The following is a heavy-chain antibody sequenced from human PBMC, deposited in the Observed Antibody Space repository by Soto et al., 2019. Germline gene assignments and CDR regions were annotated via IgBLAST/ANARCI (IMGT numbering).Heavy chain of an antibody. CDR3: TRRMTIFGVDPGLDY. CDR2: MYSRGSI. Sequence: QLQFQESGPGLVRPSETLSLTCTVSGASVSSSTYYWPWIRQPPGTGLKWIVTMYSRGSIYYNPSLKSRVTVSVDRSQNQFSLKVRSVTAADTAVYYCTRRMTIFGVDPGLDYWGQGTLVTVS. J-gene: IGHJ4*02. CDR1: GASVSSSTYY. D-gene: IGHD3-3*01. V-gene: IGHV4-39*01.